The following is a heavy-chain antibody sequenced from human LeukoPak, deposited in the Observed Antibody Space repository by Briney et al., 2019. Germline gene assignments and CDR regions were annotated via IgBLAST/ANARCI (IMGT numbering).Heavy chain of an antibody. Sequence: PGGSLRLSCAASGFTFNNFAMSWVRQAPGEGLEWVSGIRGSGEKTYYADSVKGRFTISRDNSKNTMFLQMSSLRPDDTAIYYCAKEPKSLQFFGDYFDSWGQGTLVTVSS. V-gene: IGHV3-23*01. J-gene: IGHJ4*02. CDR1: GFTFNNFA. CDR2: IRGSGEKT. CDR3: AKEPKSLQFFGDYFDS. D-gene: IGHD3-3*01.